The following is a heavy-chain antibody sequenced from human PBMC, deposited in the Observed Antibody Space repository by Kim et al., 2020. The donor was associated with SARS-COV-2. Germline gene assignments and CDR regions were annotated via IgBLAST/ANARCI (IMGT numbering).Heavy chain of an antibody. CDR3: AKVGIYYDSSGGKQGLFDY. D-gene: IGHD3-22*01. J-gene: IGHJ4*02. Sequence: GRFTISRDNSKNTLYLQMNSLRAEDTAVYYCAKVGIYYDSSGGKQGLFDYWGQGTLVTVSS. V-gene: IGHV3-23*01.